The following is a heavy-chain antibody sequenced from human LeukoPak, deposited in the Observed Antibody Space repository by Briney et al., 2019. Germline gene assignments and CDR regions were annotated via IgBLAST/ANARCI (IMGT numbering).Heavy chain of an antibody. V-gene: IGHV1-2*02. J-gene: IGHJ6*03. CDR2: INPNSGDT. CDR1: GYTFTVYY. CDR3: ARGVAGAYYYYYMDV. D-gene: IGHD6-19*01. Sequence: ASVKVSCKASGYTFTVYYMHWVRQAPGQGLEWMGWINPNSGDTNYGQKFQGRVTMTRDTSISTAYMELRRLRSDDTAVYYCARGVAGAYYYYYMDVWGKGTTVTVSS.